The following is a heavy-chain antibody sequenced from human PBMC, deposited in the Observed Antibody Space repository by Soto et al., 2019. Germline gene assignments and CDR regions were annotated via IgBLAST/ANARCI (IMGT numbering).Heavy chain of an antibody. CDR3: ARVPARLRYLAGGPIDY. V-gene: IGHV4-34*01. CDR1: GGSFSGYY. J-gene: IGHJ4*02. Sequence: QVQLQQWGAGLLKPSETLSLTCAVYGGSFSGYYWSWIRQPPGKGLEWIGEINHSGSTNYNPSLKSRVTISVYTSKNQFSLKLSSVTAADTAVYDCARVPARLRYLAGGPIDYWGQGTLVTVSS. CDR2: INHSGST. D-gene: IGHD3-9*01.